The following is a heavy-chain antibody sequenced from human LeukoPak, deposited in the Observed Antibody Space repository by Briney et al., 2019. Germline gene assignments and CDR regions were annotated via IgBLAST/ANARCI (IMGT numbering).Heavy chain of an antibody. CDR2: INPITGGT. V-gene: IGHV1-2*02. Sequence: ASVKVSCKASGYTFTDYYLHWVRQAPGQGLEWMGWINPITGGTNYAQKFQGRVTMTRDTSISTAYMELSRLRSDDTAVYYCARERAFRSGSYQKPVYNWFDPWGQGTLVTVSS. D-gene: IGHD1-26*01. CDR1: GYTFTDYY. CDR3: ARERAFRSGSYQKPVYNWFDP. J-gene: IGHJ5*02.